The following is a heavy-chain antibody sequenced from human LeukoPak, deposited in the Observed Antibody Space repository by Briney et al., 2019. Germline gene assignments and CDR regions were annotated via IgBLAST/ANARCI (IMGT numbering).Heavy chain of an antibody. V-gene: IGHV3-23*01. CDR1: GFTFSSYA. CDR3: ANPPISARSCPDY. CDR2: ISGSGGST. J-gene: IGHJ4*02. Sequence: GGSLRLSCAASGFTFSSYAMSWVRQAPGKGLEWVSAISGSGGSTYYADSVKGRFTIPRDNSKNTLYLQMNSLRAEDTAVYYCANPPISARSCPDYWGQGTLVTVSS. D-gene: IGHD6-6*01.